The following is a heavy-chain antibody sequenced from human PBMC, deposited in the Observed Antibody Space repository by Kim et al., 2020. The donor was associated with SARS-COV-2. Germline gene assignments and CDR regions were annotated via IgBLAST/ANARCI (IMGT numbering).Heavy chain of an antibody. CDR3: TTFSGYFDY. CDR1: GFTFSNAW. V-gene: IGHV3-15*01. Sequence: GGSLRLSCTGSGFTFSNAWMTWVRQSPGKGLEWVGRIKSNVDGGTTDYAAPVKGRFTISRDDSKNTLYLQMNSLKTEDTAVYYCTTFSGYFDYWGQGTLVTVSS. J-gene: IGHJ4*02. CDR2: IKSNVDGGTT.